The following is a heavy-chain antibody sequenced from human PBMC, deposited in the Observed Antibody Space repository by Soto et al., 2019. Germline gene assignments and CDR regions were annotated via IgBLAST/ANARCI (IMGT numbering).Heavy chain of an antibody. CDR1: GFTFSGYA. CDR3: ARAGGYGYGEQTFDY. V-gene: IGHV3-33*01. CDR2: IWYDGTNT. J-gene: IGHJ4*02. Sequence: PGGSLRLSCAASGFTFSGYAMHWVRQAPGKGLEWVAVIWYDGTNTYYGDSVKGRFTVSRDNSKNTLWLQMSSLRVEDTAVYYCARAGGYGYGEQTFDYWGQGT. D-gene: IGHD5-18*01.